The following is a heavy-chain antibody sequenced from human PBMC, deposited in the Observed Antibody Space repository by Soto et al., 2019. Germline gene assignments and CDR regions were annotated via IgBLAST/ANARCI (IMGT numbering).Heavy chain of an antibody. V-gene: IGHV1-69*08. J-gene: IGHJ6*03. D-gene: IGHD2-15*01. CDR3: ATGKTQMTQDRMGFYYYMDV. CDR1: GDTFNNRT. Sequence: QVHLVQSGAEVKKPGSSVMISCTASGDTFNNRTVTWVRRAPGQGLEWMGRVIPLLDASNYAEKFQDRATITADKSTNTAYLELSGLKSEDSAIYYCATGKTQMTQDRMGFYYYMDVWGKGTTVTVSS. CDR2: VIPLLDAS.